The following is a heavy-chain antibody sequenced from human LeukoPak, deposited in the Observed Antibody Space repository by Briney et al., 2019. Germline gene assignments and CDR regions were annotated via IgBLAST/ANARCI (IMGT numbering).Heavy chain of an antibody. D-gene: IGHD3-22*01. CDR1: GYTFTGYY. Sequence: ASVKVSRTASGYTFTGYYMHWVRQAPGQGLEWMGWINPNSGGTNYAQKFQGRVTMTRDTSISTAYMELSRLRSDDTAVYYCARDYYDSSGYYYPKDYWGQGTLVTVSS. CDR3: ARDYYDSSGYYYPKDY. J-gene: IGHJ4*02. CDR2: INPNSGGT. V-gene: IGHV1-2*02.